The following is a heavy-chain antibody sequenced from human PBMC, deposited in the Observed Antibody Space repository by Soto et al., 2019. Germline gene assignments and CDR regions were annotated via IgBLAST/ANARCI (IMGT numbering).Heavy chain of an antibody. J-gene: IGHJ5*02. V-gene: IGHV4-4*07. Sequence: QVQLQESGPGLVKPSETLSLTCTVSGASVRNYYWSWIRQPAAGKGLEWIGHVSSSGSSHYSPSLKRQVTMSLDTSTIQLSLKLTSVTAADTAVYYCVREGYYDNNAWFGAWGQGTLVTVSS. D-gene: IGHD3-22*01. CDR1: GASVRNYY. CDR3: VREGYYDNNAWFGA. CDR2: VSSSGSS.